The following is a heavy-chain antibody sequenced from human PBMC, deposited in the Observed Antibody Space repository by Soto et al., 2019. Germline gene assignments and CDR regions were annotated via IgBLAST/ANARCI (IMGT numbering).Heavy chain of an antibody. D-gene: IGHD2-15*01. Sequence: SETLSLTCTVSGGSISSYYWSWIRQPPGKGLEWIGYIYYSGSTNYNPSLKSRATISVDTSKNQFSLKLSSVTAADTAVYYCARRYGGSIDYWGQGTLVTVSS. CDR2: IYYSGST. CDR1: GGSISSYY. J-gene: IGHJ4*02. CDR3: ARRYGGSIDY. V-gene: IGHV4-59*08.